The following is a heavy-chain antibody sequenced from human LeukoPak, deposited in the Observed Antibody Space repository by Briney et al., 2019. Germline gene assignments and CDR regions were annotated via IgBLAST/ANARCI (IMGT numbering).Heavy chain of an antibody. CDR2: IIPILGIA. J-gene: IGHJ4*02. CDR3: AGAIGGGYYDSSGYYQPQYYFDY. CDR1: GGTFSSFA. D-gene: IGHD3-22*01. Sequence: ASVKVSCKASGGTFSSFAISWVRQAPGQGLEWMGRIIPILGIASYAQKFQGRVTITADKSTSTAYMELSSLRSEDTAVYYCAGAIGGGYYDSSGYYQPQYYFDYWGQGALVTVSS. V-gene: IGHV1-69*04.